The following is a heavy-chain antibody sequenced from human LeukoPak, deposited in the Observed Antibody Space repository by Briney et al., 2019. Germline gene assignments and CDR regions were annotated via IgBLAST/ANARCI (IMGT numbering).Heavy chain of an antibody. CDR3: ARRLGSDWYYFDY. D-gene: IGHD6-19*01. CDR2: INPSGGST. CDR1: GYTVTTYY. J-gene: IGHJ4*02. Sequence: ASVKVSCNASGYTVTTYYTHGVRQAPGQGRGWMGIINPSGGSTNYAQKFQGRVTMTRDTSTSPVSMELSSLRSEDTAVYYCARRLGSDWYYFDYWGQGTLVTVSS. V-gene: IGHV1-46*01.